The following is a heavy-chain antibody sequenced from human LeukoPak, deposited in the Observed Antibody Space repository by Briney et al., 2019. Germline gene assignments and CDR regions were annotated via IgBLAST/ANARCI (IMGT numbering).Heavy chain of an antibody. CDR1: GFTFSSYA. D-gene: IGHD1-26*01. CDR2: VSYGGSNK. Sequence: GGSLRLSCAASGFTFSSYAMRWVRQAPGKGLEWVVVVSYGGSNKYYANSVKGRFTISRDKSKNTLHLQMNSLRAEDTAIYYCARDTSFAVGATFDFWGQGTLVTVSS. V-gene: IGHV3-30*04. CDR3: ARDTSFAVGATFDF. J-gene: IGHJ5*01.